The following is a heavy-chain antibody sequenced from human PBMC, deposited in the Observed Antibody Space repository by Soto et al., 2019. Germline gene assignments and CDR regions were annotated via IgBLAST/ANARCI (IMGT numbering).Heavy chain of an antibody. J-gene: IGHJ3*02. D-gene: IGHD6-19*01. V-gene: IGHV5-51*02. CDR1: GRPFFNHG. CDR2: TYPGDADP. CDR3: ARQGDMAATPADAFDI. Sequence: GGSRKTSFKVLGRPFFNHGPAGVGRLPGQGMEWMGITYPGDADPRYSPSFAGQVTISGDKSITTAYLHWSSLEASDSAVYYCARQGDMAATPADAFDIWGQGTLGPSPQ.